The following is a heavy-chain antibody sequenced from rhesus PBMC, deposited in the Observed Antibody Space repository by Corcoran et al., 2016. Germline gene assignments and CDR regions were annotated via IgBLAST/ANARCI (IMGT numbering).Heavy chain of an antibody. CDR2: IYGNSAST. CDR3: ARARDWSDYAFDY. D-gene: IGHD3-22*01. J-gene: IGHJ4*01. Sequence: QVQLQESGPGLVKPSETLSLTCAVSGGSISGGDYWGWIRQDHGEGLEWVGNIYGNSASTYYNPSLKSRVTISKDTSKNQFSLKLSSVTAADTAVYYCARARDWSDYAFDYWGQGVLVTVSS. V-gene: IGHV4S7*01. CDR1: GGSISGGDY.